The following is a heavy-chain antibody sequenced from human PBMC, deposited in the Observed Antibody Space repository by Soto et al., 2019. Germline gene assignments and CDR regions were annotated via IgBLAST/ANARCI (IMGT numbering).Heavy chain of an antibody. V-gene: IGHV3-23*01. Sequence: EVQVLESGGGLVQPGGSLRLSCVVSVFPFGANAMSWVRQAPGKGLEWVSGLSNTGRRTYYADSVKGRFTNSRDNSEHTVYLQMNSLRVEDTADYYCATEMRAIQGPFDNCGQGTLVTVSS. CDR2: LSNTGRRT. CDR3: ATEMRAIQGPFDN. J-gene: IGHJ4*02. D-gene: IGHD2-21*01. CDR1: VFPFGANA.